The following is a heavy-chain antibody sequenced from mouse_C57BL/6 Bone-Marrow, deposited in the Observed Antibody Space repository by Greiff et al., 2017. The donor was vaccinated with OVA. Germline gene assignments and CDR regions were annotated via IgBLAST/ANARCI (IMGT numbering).Heavy chain of an antibody. CDR1: GYAFSSYW. J-gene: IGHJ2*01. CDR2: IYPGDGDT. CDR3: AIYYGYERGGY. D-gene: IGHD2-2*01. Sequence: QVQLQQSGAELVKPGASVKISCKASGYAFSSYWMNWVKQRHGKGLEWIGQIYPGDGDTNYNGKFKGKATLTADKSASTAYMQLSSLTSEDSAVYFCAIYYGYERGGYWGQGTTLTVAS. V-gene: IGHV1-80*01.